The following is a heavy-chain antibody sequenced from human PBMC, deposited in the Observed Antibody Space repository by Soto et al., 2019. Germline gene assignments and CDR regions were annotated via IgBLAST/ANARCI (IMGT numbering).Heavy chain of an antibody. J-gene: IGHJ3*01. D-gene: IGHD2-2*01. Sequence: EVQLVESGGGLIQPGGSLRLSCAASGFTFSSNDMNWVRQAPGKGLEWVSLIYSSGSTSYADSVKGRFPISRDNSTNTLYLQMSSLRAEGTAVYDCTTRPLVPGAQWGQGTMVTVSS. CDR2: IYSSGST. CDR1: GFTFSSND. CDR3: TTRPLVPGAQ. V-gene: IGHV3-53*01.